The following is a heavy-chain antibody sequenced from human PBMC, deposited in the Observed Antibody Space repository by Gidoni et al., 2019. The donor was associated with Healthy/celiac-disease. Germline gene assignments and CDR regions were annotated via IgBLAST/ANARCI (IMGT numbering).Heavy chain of an antibody. J-gene: IGHJ6*02. Sequence: EVQLVESGGGLVKPGGSLRLSCAASGSTFSSYSMNWVRQAPGKGLEWVSSISSSSSYIYYADSVKSRFTISRDNAKNSLYLQMNSLRAEDTAVYYCARVPTIPGIAAAGYYYYYYGMDVWGQGTTVTVSS. CDR1: GSTFSSYS. CDR2: ISSSSSYI. D-gene: IGHD6-13*01. V-gene: IGHV3-21*01. CDR3: ARVPTIPGIAAAGYYYYYYGMDV.